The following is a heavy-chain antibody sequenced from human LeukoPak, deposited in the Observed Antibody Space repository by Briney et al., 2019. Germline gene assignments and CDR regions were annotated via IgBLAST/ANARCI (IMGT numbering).Heavy chain of an antibody. CDR3: ASVGTTMVY. Sequence: PSETLSLTCAVYGGSFSGYYWSWIRQPPGKGLDWIGEINHSGSTNYNPSLKSRVTISVDTSKNQFSLKLSSVTAADTAVYYCASVGTTMVYWGQGTLVTVSS. CDR2: INHSGST. D-gene: IGHD1-7*01. J-gene: IGHJ4*02. V-gene: IGHV4-34*01. CDR1: GGSFSGYY.